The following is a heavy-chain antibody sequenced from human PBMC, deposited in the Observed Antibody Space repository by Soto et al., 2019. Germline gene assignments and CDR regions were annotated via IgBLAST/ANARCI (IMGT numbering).Heavy chain of an antibody. Sequence: QVQLQESGPGLVRHSQILSLNCTVSGGSMTSGGYYWNWIRHPPGMGLEWIGFIHNSGSLYYNPSLRSRLLISLDTSKNQFSLRLSSVTVADSAVYYCARRGDTLPSFYFGMDVWGQGTTVTVSS. D-gene: IGHD2-21*02. CDR1: GGSMTSGGYY. CDR3: ARRGDTLPSFYFGMDV. V-gene: IGHV4-31*03. J-gene: IGHJ6*02. CDR2: IHNSGSL.